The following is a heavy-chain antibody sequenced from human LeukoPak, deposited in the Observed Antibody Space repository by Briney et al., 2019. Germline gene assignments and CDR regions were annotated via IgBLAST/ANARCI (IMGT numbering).Heavy chain of an antibody. CDR2: ISSSGSTI. CDR3: AKPARVGAVDY. J-gene: IGHJ4*02. Sequence: GGSLRLSCAASGFTFSSYEMNWVRQAPGKGLEWVSYISSSGSTIYYADSVKGRFTISRDNSKNTLYLQMNSLRAEDTAIYYCAKPARVGAVDYWGQGTLVTVSS. V-gene: IGHV3-48*03. D-gene: IGHD6-13*01. CDR1: GFTFSSYE.